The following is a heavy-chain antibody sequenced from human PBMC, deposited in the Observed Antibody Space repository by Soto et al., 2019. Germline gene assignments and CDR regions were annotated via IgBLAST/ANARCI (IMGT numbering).Heavy chain of an antibody. Sequence: QVQLEQWGAGLLKPSHTLSLTCAAYVVSFSGYYWSWIRQPPGKGLEWIGEINHSGTTHYNPSLKSRVTISVDTSKYQFSRKLSAVTAADTAVYYCARGPTTVTTGYYFDYWGQGTLVTVSS. V-gene: IGHV4-34*01. CDR3: ARGPTTVTTGYYFDY. CDR1: VVSFSGYY. J-gene: IGHJ4*02. CDR2: INHSGTT. D-gene: IGHD4-17*01.